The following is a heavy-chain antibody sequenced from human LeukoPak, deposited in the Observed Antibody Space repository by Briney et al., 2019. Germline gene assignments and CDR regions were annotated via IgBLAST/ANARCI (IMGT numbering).Heavy chain of an antibody. CDR3: ARVPGGSYSFDY. D-gene: IGHD1-26*01. J-gene: IGHJ4*02. Sequence: GGSLRLSCADPGVTFSSYSMNWVRQAPGKGLEWVSYISSSSSTIYYADSVKGRFTISRDNAKNSLYLQMNSLRAEDTAVYYCARVPGGSYSFDYWGQGTLVTVSS. CDR2: ISSSSSTI. V-gene: IGHV3-48*01. CDR1: GVTFSSYS.